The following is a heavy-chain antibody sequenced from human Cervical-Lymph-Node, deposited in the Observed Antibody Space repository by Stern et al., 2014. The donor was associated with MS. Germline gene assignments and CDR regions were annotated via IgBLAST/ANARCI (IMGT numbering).Heavy chain of an antibody. CDR1: GGSVSSSSYY. CDR2: FYYGGST. Sequence: QVQLQESGPGLVKPSETLSLTCTVSGGSVSSSSYYWGWIRQPPGKGLEWIGSFYYGGSTFYNPSLRRRFTIPVDTSRTQFSLQLSSGTAADTAVYYCARHFSNNVYCSSTSCYFDYWGQGTLVTVSS. V-gene: IGHV4-39*01. D-gene: IGHD2-2*01. J-gene: IGHJ4*02. CDR3: ARHFSNNVYCSSTSCYFDY.